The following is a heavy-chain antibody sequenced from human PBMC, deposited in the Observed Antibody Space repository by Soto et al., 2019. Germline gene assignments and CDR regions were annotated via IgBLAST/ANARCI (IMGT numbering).Heavy chain of an antibody. J-gene: IGHJ6*02. V-gene: IGHV3-23*01. CDR3: AKCLMVEVYYYGMDV. CDR2: ISGSGGST. D-gene: IGHD3-10*01. CDR1: GFTFSSYA. Sequence: EVQLLESGGGLVQPGGSLRLSCAASGFTFSSYAMSWVRQAPGKGLGWVSAISGSGGSTYYADSVKGRFTISRDNSKNTLYLQMNSLRAEDTAVYYCAKCLMVEVYYYGMDVWGQGTTVTVSS.